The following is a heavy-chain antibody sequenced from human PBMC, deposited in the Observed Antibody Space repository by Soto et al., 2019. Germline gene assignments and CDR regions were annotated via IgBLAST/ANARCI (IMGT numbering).Heavy chain of an antibody. D-gene: IGHD3-22*01. CDR2: IYWNDDK. J-gene: IGHJ6*02. CDR3: ARDSYYNDSGDYADDYYYGMDV. V-gene: IGHV2-5*01. Sequence: SGPTLVNPTQTLTLTCTFSGFSLPTTGVGVGWIRQSPRKALEWLALIYWNDDKLYSPSLKSRLTITKDTSKNQVVLTMTNMDPVDTATYYCARDSYYNDSGDYADDYYYGMDVWGQGTTVTVSS. CDR1: GFSLPTTGVG.